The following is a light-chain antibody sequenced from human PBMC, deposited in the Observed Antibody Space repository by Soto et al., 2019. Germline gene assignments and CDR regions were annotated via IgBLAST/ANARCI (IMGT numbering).Light chain of an antibody. CDR1: SSDVGGYNY. Sequence: QSAPTQPASVYGSPGQSITISCTGTSSDVGGYNYVSWYQQHPGKAPKLMIYEVSNRPSGVSNRFSGSKSGNTASLTISGLQAEDEADYYCSSYTSSSIDYVFGTGTKLTVL. CDR3: SSYTSSSIDYV. V-gene: IGLV2-14*01. CDR2: EVS. J-gene: IGLJ1*01.